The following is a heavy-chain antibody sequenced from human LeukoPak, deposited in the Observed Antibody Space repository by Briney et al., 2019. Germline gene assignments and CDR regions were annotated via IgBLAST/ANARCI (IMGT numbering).Heavy chain of an antibody. CDR1: GFTFSSYS. D-gene: IGHD2-2*01. CDR2: TSSSSSYI. CDR3: AQSLVVPAAMSLDY. J-gene: IGHJ4*02. V-gene: IGHV3-21*01. Sequence: GGSLRLSCAASGFTFSSYSMNWVRQAPGKGLEWVSSTSSSSSYIYYADSVKGRFTISRDNAKNSLYLQMNSLRAEDTAVYYCAQSLVVPAAMSLDYWGQGTLVTVSS.